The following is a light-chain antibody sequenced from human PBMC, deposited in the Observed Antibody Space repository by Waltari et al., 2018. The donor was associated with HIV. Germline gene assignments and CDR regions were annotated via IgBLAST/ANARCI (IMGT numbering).Light chain of an antibody. V-gene: IGLV3-1*01. CDR2: QDN. Sequence: SYELTQPPSVSVSPGQTASITCSGDKLGHKYACWYQQKPGQSPVLVIYQDNNRPSGIPERVSGSNSGNTATLTISGTQAMDEADYYCQAWDSGTVVFGGGTKLTVL. CDR3: QAWDSGTVV. CDR1: KLGHKY. J-gene: IGLJ2*01.